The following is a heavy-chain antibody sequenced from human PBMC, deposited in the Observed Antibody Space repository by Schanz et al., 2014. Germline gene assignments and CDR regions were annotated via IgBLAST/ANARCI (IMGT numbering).Heavy chain of an antibody. CDR3: ARAPTRMNMFRGVTYCFDY. CDR2: ISTYNGHT. Sequence: QLVQSGSEFRKPGASVKVSCKASGYIFSSYAIHWVRQAPGQGLEWMGWISTYNGHTRYGQKFQDRLSLTTDTDTATAHVELRSLRTDDTAVYYCARAPTRMNMFRGVTYCFDYWGQGTLVTVSS. J-gene: IGHJ4*02. CDR1: GYIFSSYA. D-gene: IGHD3-10*01. V-gene: IGHV1-18*01.